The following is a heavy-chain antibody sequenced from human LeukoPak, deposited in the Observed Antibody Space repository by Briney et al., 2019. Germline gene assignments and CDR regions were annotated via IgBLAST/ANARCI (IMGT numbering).Heavy chain of an antibody. V-gene: IGHV4-30-4*01. CDR3: ALSRYYDFWSGYYPSPYYYYGMDV. Sequence: PSETLSLTCTVSGGSISSGDYYWSWIRQPPGRGLEWIGYIYYSGSTYYNPSLKSRVTISVDTSKNQFSLKLSSVTAADTAVYYCALSRYYDFWSGYYPSPYYYYGMDVWGQGTTVTVSS. CDR2: IYYSGST. D-gene: IGHD3-3*01. J-gene: IGHJ6*02. CDR1: GGSISSGDYY.